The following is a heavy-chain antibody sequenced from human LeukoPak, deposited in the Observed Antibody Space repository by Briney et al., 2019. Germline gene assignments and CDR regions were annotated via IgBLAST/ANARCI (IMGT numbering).Heavy chain of an antibody. CDR2: IYSGGST. Sequence: GGSLRLSCAASGFTFNHYAMSWVRQAPGKGLEWVSVIYSGGSTYYADSVKGRFTISRDNSKNTLYLQMNSLRAEDTAVYYCARDLGAPNGMDVWGQGTTVTVSS. D-gene: IGHD1-26*01. V-gene: IGHV3-53*01. CDR1: GFTFNHYA. CDR3: ARDLGAPNGMDV. J-gene: IGHJ6*02.